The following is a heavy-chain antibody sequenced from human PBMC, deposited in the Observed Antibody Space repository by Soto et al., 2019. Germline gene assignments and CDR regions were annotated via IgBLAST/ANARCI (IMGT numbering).Heavy chain of an antibody. CDR2: INPSGGST. J-gene: IGHJ6*02. V-gene: IGHV1-46*01. D-gene: IGHD4-17*01. CDR3: ARTTNDYGDSVHYYGIDV. CDR1: GYTFTSYY. Sequence: QVQLVQSGAEVKKPGASVKVSCKASGYTFTSYYMHWVRQAPGQGLEWMGIINPSGGSTSYAQKFQARVTMTRDTSPCTVYMELSSLRSEETAVYYCARTTNDYGDSVHYYGIDVWGQGTTVTVSS.